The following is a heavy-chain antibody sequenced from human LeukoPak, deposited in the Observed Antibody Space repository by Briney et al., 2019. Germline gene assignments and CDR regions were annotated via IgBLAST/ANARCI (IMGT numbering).Heavy chain of an antibody. CDR1: GYTFTSYD. D-gene: IGHD2-2*01. CDR2: MNPNSGDT. J-gene: IGHJ6*03. V-gene: IGHV1-8*01. CDR3: ARAWRRPAAGENYYYMDV. Sequence: ASVKVSCKASGYTFTSYDINWVRQATGQGLEWMGWMNPNSGDTVYAQKFQGRVTMTRDTSISTAYMELSSLGSEDTAVYYCARAWRRPAAGENYYYMDVWGKGTTVTVSS.